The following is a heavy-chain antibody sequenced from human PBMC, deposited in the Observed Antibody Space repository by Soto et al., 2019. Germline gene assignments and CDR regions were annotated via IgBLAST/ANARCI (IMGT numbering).Heavy chain of an antibody. Sequence: PSETLSLTCAVSGGSFSCGFYSWSWIRQPPGQGLEWNGYIYNSGNTYYNPSLMSRVTISVDRSQNHFSLKLTSVTAGDTAVYYCVRGSDGVWNWFERWGQRTQVNVSP. V-gene: IGHV4-30-2*01. D-gene: IGHD2-21*02. CDR2: IYNSGNT. CDR3: VRGSDGVWNWFER. CDR1: GGSFSCGFYS. J-gene: IGHJ5*02.